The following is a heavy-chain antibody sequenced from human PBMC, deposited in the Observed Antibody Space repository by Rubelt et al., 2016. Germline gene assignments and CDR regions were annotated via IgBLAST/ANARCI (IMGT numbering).Heavy chain of an antibody. CDR1: GFTFSSYG. J-gene: IGHJ4*02. Sequence: GFTFSSYGMHWVRQAPGKGLEWVSSISSSSYIYYADSVKGRFTISRDNAKNSLYLQMNSLRAEDTAVYYCASLSRAAAAAGTAVTDYWGQGTLVTVSS. D-gene: IGHD6-13*01. V-gene: IGHV3-21*01. CDR2: ISSSSYI. CDR3: ASLSRAAAAAGTAVTDY.